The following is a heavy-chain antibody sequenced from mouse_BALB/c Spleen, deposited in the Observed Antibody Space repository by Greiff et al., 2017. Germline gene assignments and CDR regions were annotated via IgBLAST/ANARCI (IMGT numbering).Heavy chain of an antibody. CDR1: GFSLTDSG. Sequence: VLLEESGPGLVAPSQSLSITCTVSGFSLTDSGVSWVRQPPGKGLEWLGVIWDGGSTYYNSALKSRLSISKDNSKSQDFLKMNSLQTDDTAMYYGSKHLYRYPCAYWGQGTPVTVSA. CDR3: SKHLYRYPCAY. CDR2: IWDGGST. V-gene: IGHV2-6-5*01. J-gene: IGHJ3*01. D-gene: IGHD2-14*01.